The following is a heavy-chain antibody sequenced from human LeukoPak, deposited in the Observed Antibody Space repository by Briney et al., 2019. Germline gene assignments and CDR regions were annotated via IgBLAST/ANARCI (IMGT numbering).Heavy chain of an antibody. CDR1: GYTFTSYY. CDR2: INPNSGGT. J-gene: IGHJ6*03. D-gene: IGHD3-22*01. V-gene: IGHV1-2*02. CDR3: ARDPGSYYDRGRYYYYMDV. Sequence: GASVKVSCKASGYTFTSYYMYWVRQAPGQGLEWMGWINPNSGGTNYAQKFQGRVTMTRDTSISTAYMELSRLRSDDTAVYYCARDPGSYYDRGRYYYYMDVWGKGTTVTISS.